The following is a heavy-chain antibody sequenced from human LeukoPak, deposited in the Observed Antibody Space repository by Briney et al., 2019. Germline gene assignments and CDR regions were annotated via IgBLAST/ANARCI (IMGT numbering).Heavy chain of an antibody. Sequence: GGSLRLSCAASGFTFSSYAMSWVRQAPGKGLAWVSAISGSGGSTYYADSVKGRFTISRENSKHTLSLQMNSLRAEDTAVYYCAKNGRGYYYDSSGYYYVWGQGTTVTVSS. D-gene: IGHD3-22*01. CDR1: GFTFSSYA. CDR3: AKNGRGYYYDSSGYYYV. J-gene: IGHJ6*02. V-gene: IGHV3-23*01. CDR2: ISGSGGST.